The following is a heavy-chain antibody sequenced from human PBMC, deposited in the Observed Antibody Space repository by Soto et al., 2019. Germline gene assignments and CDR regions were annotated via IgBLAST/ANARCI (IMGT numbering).Heavy chain of an antibody. D-gene: IGHD6-19*01. CDR2: IIPIFGTA. CDR1: GGTFSSYA. V-gene: IGHV1-69*06. CDR3: ATSIAVAGRRTGSRYFDY. J-gene: IGHJ4*02. Sequence: AASVKVSCKASGGTFSSYAISWVRQAPGQGLEWMGGIIPIFGTANYAQKFQGRVTITADKSTSTAYMELSSLRSEDTAVYYCATSIAVAGRRTGSRYFDYWGQGTLVTVSS.